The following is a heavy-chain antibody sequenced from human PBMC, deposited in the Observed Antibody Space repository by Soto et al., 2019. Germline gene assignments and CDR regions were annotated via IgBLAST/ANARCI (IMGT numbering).Heavy chain of an antibody. CDR3: ARERGYPYYFAY. J-gene: IGHJ4*02. CDR1: GFTFSSYG. V-gene: IGHV3-33*01. D-gene: IGHD3-22*01. CDR2: IWYDGSNK. Sequence: PGGSLRLCCAASGFTFSSYGMHWVRQAPGKGLEWVAVIWYDGSNKYYADSVKGRFTISRDNSKNTLYLQMNSLRAEDTAVYYCARERGYPYYFAYRGQGTLGTVS.